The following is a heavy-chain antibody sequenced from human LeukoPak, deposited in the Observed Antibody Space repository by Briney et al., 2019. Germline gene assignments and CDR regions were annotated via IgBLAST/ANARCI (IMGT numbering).Heavy chain of an antibody. Sequence: ASVKVSCKASGYTFTSYGISWVRQAPGQGLEWMGWISAYNGNTNYAQKLQGRVTMTTDTSTTTAYMELRSLRSDDTAVYYCARECDSAFRGLVTDAFDMWGQGTLVTVSS. D-gene: IGHD2-15*01. CDR1: GYTFTSYG. CDR3: ARECDSAFRGLVTDAFDM. V-gene: IGHV1-18*01. J-gene: IGHJ3*02. CDR2: ISAYNGNT.